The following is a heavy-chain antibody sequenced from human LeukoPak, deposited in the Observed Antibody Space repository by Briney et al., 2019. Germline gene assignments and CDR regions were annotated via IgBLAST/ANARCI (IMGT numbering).Heavy chain of an antibody. CDR3: AKGSSGYYHGSYNWFDP. J-gene: IGHJ5*02. D-gene: IGHD3-22*01. Sequence: ASVKVSCKASGYTFTSFDINWVRQATGQGLEWMGWMNPNSGNTGCAQKFQGRVTITRNTSISTAYMELSSLRSEDTAVYYCAKGSSGYYHGSYNWFDPWGQGTLVTVSS. V-gene: IGHV1-8*03. CDR2: MNPNSGNT. CDR1: GYTFTSFD.